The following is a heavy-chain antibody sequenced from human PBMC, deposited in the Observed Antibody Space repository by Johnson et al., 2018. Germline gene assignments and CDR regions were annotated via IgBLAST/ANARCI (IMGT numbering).Heavy chain of an antibody. J-gene: IGHJ6*02. CDR1: GFTFSNAW. CDR3: TTKDTVTTADYYVGMDV. V-gene: IGHV3-15*01. CDR2: IKSKTDGGTT. D-gene: IGHD4-11*01. Sequence: VQLVESGGGLVKPGGSLRLSCAASGFTFSNAWMSWVRQAPGKGLEWVGRIKSKTDGGTTDYAAPVKGRFTISRDDSKNTWYLQMNSLKTEDTAVYYCTTKDTVTTADYYVGMDVWGQGTAVTVSS.